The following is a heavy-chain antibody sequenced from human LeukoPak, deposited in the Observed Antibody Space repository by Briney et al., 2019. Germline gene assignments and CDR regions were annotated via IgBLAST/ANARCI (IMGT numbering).Heavy chain of an antibody. CDR1: GFTFSSYA. D-gene: IGHD1-26*01. CDR2: ISYDGSNK. J-gene: IGHJ4*02. CDR3: ARDSEGGEQPHFDY. V-gene: IGHV3-30*04. Sequence: PGGSLRLSCAASGFTFSSYAMHWVRQAPGKGLEWVAVISYDGSNKYYADSVKGRFTISRDNSKNTLYLQMNSLRAEDTAVYYCARDSEGGEQPHFDYWGQGTLVTVSS.